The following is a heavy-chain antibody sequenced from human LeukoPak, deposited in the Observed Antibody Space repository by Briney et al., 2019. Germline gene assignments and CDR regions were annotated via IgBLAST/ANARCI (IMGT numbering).Heavy chain of an antibody. J-gene: IGHJ4*02. CDR3: ARAGSRKWLPLRY. CDR2: INHSGST. Sequence: SETLSLTCAVYGGSFSGYYWSWIRQPPGKGLEWIGEINHSGSTNYNPSLKSRVTISVDTSKNQFSLKLSSVTAADTAVYYCARAGSRKWLPLRYWGQGTLVTVSS. D-gene: IGHD3-22*01. V-gene: IGHV4-34*01. CDR1: GGSFSGYY.